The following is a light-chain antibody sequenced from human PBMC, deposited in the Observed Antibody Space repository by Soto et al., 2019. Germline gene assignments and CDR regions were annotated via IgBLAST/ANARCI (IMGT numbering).Light chain of an antibody. CDR3: QQYNNWPRT. V-gene: IGKV3-15*01. CDR2: GAS. CDR1: QSVSIN. J-gene: IGKJ1*01. Sequence: EIVMTQSPATLSVSPGERATLSCRASQSVSINLAWYQQKPGQAPRLLIYGASTRATDIPARFSGSGSGTEFTLTISSLQSEDFAVYLCQQYNNWPRTFGQGTKVE.